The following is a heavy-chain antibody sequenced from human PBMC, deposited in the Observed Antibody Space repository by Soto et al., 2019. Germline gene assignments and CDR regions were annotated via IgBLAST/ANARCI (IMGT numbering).Heavy chain of an antibody. CDR1: GFMVSGNS. CDR2: LYSGGRS. V-gene: IGHV3-53*01. J-gene: IGHJ6*02. CDR3: ARGHYGMDV. Sequence: EVQLVESGGGLIQPGGSLGLSCAALGFMVSGNSLTWSRQAPGKGLEWVSVLYSGGRSYSADSVKGRFIISRDNSKNTVYLQMNSLRAEDTAVYYCARGHYGMDVWGQGTTVTVSS.